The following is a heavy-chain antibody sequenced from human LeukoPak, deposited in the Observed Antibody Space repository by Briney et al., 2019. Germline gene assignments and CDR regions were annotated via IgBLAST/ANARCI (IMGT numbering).Heavy chain of an antibody. CDR1: GFTFSSYG. Sequence: GGSLRLSCAASGFTFSSYGMHWVRQAPGKGLEWVAVISYDGSNKYYADSVKGRFTISRDNSKNALYLQMNSLRAEDTAVYYCAKVWGPSHYYYYGMDVWGQGTTVTVSS. D-gene: IGHD7-27*01. V-gene: IGHV3-30*18. CDR3: AKVWGPSHYYYYGMDV. CDR2: ISYDGSNK. J-gene: IGHJ6*02.